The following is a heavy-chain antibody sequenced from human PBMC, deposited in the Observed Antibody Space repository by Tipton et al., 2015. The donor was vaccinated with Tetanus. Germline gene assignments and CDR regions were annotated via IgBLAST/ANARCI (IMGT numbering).Heavy chain of an antibody. Sequence: SLRLSCAASGFSFSSYAMSWVRQAPGKGPEWVSGISGNGVSTYYADSVKGRFTISRDNAKNSLYLQMISLRAEDTAVYSCARGMAEASNCGGDCYSDYWGQGTLVTVSS. V-gene: IGHV3-23*01. CDR1: GFSFSSYA. D-gene: IGHD2-21*02. CDR3: ARGMAEASNCGGDCYSDY. J-gene: IGHJ4*02. CDR2: ISGNGVST.